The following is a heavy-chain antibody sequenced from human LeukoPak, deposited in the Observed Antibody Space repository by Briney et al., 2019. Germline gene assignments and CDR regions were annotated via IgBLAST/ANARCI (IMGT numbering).Heavy chain of an antibody. CDR3: ARDDSLLRCPDY. Sequence: PGGSLRLSCAASGFTFSSYAMHWVRQAPGKGLEWVAVISYDGSNKYYADSVKGRFTISRDNSKNTLYLQMNSLRAEDTAVYYCARDDSLLRCPDYWGQGTLVTVSS. CDR1: GFTFSSYA. CDR2: ISYDGSNK. D-gene: IGHD4-17*01. J-gene: IGHJ4*02. V-gene: IGHV3-30-3*01.